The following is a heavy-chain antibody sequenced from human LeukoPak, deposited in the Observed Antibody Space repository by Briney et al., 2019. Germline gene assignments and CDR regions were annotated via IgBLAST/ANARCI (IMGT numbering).Heavy chain of an antibody. CDR2: IYYSGST. CDR1: GGSISSYY. D-gene: IGHD6-19*01. J-gene: IGHJ4*02. V-gene: IGHV4-59*01. Sequence: SETLSLTCTVSGGSISSYYWSWIRQAPGKGLEWIGYIYYSGSTNYNPSLKSRVTISVDTSKNQFSLKLSSVTAADTAVYYCARAVYNGWFYFDYWGQGTLVSVSS. CDR3: ARAVYNGWFYFDY.